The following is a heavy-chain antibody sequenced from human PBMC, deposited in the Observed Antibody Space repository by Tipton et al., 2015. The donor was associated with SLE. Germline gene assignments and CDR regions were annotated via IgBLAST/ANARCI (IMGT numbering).Heavy chain of an antibody. J-gene: IGHJ4*02. Sequence: PGLVKPSETLSLTCAVSGYSISSGYYWGWIRQPPGKGLEWIGSIYHSGSTYYNPSLKSRVTISVDTSKNQFSLKLSSVTAADTAVYYCASHFDYWGQGTLVTVSS. V-gene: IGHV4-38-2*01. CDR1: GYSISSGYY. CDR2: IYHSGST. CDR3: ASHFDY.